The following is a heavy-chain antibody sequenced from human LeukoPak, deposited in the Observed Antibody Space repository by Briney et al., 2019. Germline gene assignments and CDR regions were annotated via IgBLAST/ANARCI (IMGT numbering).Heavy chain of an antibody. J-gene: IGHJ6*03. D-gene: IGHD3-10*01. CDR1: GFTFSNYG. CDR3: ARVREDMEVRGANPYYYYMDV. CDR2: ISSDGGTK. V-gene: IGHV3-30*03. Sequence: GGSLRLSCAASGFTFSNYGMHWVRQAPGKGLEWVAVISSDGGTKYYADSVKGRFTISRDNSKNTLYLEMNSLRTEDTAVYYCARVREDMEVRGANPYYYYMDVWGKGTTVTVSS.